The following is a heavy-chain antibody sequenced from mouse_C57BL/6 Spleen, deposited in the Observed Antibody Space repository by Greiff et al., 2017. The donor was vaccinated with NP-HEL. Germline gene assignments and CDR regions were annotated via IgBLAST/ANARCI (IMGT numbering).Heavy chain of an antibody. Sequence: VQLQESGPGLVQPSQSLSITCTVSGFSLTSYGVHWVRQSPGKGLEWLGVIWRGGSTDYNAAFMSRLSITKDNSKSQVFFKMNSLQADDTAIYYCAKNWKYSNPEGYAMDYWGQGTSVTVSS. D-gene: IGHD2-5*01. CDR1: GFSLTSYG. CDR2: IWRGGST. V-gene: IGHV2-5*01. J-gene: IGHJ4*01. CDR3: AKNWKYSNPEGYAMDY.